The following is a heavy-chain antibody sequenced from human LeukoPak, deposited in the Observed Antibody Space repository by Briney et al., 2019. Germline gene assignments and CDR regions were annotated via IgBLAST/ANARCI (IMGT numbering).Heavy chain of an antibody. CDR1: GFTFSAFW. Sequence: PGGSLRLPCAASGFTFSAFWISWVRQAPGKGLEWVANIKQDGSEKYYVDSVKGRFTISRHNAKNTLYLQIKSLRAEDTAVYYCWIGRTLCDYVYLWGQGNGVSV. D-gene: IGHD4/OR15-4a*01. CDR3: WIGRTLCDYVYL. J-gene: IGHJ4*02. CDR2: IKQDGSEK. V-gene: IGHV3-7*01.